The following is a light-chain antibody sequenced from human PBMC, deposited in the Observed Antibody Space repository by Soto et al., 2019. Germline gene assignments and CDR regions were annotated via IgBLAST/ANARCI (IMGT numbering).Light chain of an antibody. CDR1: QSVSSY. Sequence: EIVLTQSPATLSLSPGERATLSCRASQSVSSYLAWYQQKPGQAPRLLISDASNRATGIPARFSGSGYGTDFTLTISSLEPEDFAVYYCQQRSNWPLTFGGGTKVEIK. V-gene: IGKV3-11*01. CDR3: QQRSNWPLT. CDR2: DAS. J-gene: IGKJ4*01.